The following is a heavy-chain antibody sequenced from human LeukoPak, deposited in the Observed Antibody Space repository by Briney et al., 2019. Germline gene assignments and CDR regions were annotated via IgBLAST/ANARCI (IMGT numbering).Heavy chain of an antibody. J-gene: IGHJ4*02. D-gene: IGHD4-17*01. V-gene: IGHV3-30*18. CDR3: AKDPMITTVTEGCYLDY. CDR1: GFTFSSYG. CDR2: ISYDGSNK. Sequence: GGSLRLSCAASGFTFSSYGMHWVRQAPGKGLEWVAVISYDGSNKYYADSVKGRFTTSRDNSKNTLYLQMNSLRAEDTAVYYCAKDPMITTVTEGCYLDYWGQGTLVTVSS.